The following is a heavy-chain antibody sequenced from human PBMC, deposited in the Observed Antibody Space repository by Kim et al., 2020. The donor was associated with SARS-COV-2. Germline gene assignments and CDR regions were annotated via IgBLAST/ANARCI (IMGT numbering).Heavy chain of an antibody. V-gene: IGHV3-30*18. CDR2: ISYDGSNK. J-gene: IGHJ4*02. CDR3: AKVYCAADACVFSYYFDY. CDR1: GFTFSSYD. D-gene: IGHD6-13*01. Sequence: GGSLRLSCAASGFTFSSYDMHWVRQAPGKGLEWVAVISYDGSNKYYADSVKGRFTISRDNSGNTVYLQMNSLRAEDTAVYYCAKVYCAADACVFSYYFDYWGRGTLVTVSS.